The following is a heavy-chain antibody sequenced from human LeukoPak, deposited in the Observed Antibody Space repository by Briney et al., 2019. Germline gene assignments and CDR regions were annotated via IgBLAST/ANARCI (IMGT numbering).Heavy chain of an antibody. J-gene: IGHJ4*02. CDR2: IYHSGST. D-gene: IGHD3-10*01. CDR1: GGSISSSNW. CDR3: AGRLWFGELFPYYFDY. Sequence: SETLSPTCAVSGGSISSSNWWSWVRQPPGKGLEWIGEIYHSGSTNYNPSLKSRVTISVDKSKNQFSLKLSSVTAADTAVYYCAGRLWFGELFPYYFDYWGQGTLVTVSS. V-gene: IGHV4-4*02.